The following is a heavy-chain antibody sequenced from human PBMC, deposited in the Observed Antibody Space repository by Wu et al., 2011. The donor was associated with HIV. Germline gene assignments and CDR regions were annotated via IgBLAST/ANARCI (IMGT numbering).Heavy chain of an antibody. CDR1: GGTLRKYA. V-gene: IGHV1-69*06. CDR2: IVPMFGTV. D-gene: IGHD3-22*01. CDR3: ARAMVVVTNWFDP. J-gene: IGHJ5*02. Sequence: QVQLVQSGAEVREPGSSVKVSCKASGGTLRKYAFSWVRQAPGQGLEWMGGIVPMFGTVDYAQQFQGRVTITADKSMSTVSLELNSLRSEDAAVYYCARAMVVVTNWFDPGAREPWSSSPQ.